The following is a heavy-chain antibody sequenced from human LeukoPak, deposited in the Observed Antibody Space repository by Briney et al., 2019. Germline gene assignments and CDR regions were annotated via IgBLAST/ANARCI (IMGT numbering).Heavy chain of an antibody. D-gene: IGHD3-10*01. J-gene: IGHJ3*02. CDR3: ARRGRGGTGFEDAFDI. V-gene: IGHV5-51*01. CDR2: NYSGDSDT. CDR1: GYSFTSYW. Sequence: GEALKISCKGSGYSFTSYWIGWVRQVPGKGREWMGINYSGDSDTTYSPTFQGQVTVSADKSISTAYAQWSRLKDSDSAIYYCARRGRGGTGFEDAFDIWGQGTMVTVSS.